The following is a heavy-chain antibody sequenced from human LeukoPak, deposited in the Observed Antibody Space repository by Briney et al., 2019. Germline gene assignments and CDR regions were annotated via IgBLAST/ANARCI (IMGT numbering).Heavy chain of an antibody. CDR1: GGSISSYY. J-gene: IGHJ4*02. Sequence: SETLSLTCTVSGGSISSYYWSWIRQPPGKGLEWTGYIYYSGSTNYNPSLKSRVTISVDTSKNQFSLKLSSVTAVDTAVYYCARIGHEDYYFDYWGQGTLVTVSS. CDR2: IYYSGST. V-gene: IGHV4-59*01. CDR3: ARIGHEDYYFDY.